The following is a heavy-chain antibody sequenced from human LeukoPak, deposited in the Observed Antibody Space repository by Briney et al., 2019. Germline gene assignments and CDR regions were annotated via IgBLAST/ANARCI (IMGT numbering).Heavy chain of an antibody. J-gene: IGHJ6*03. Sequence: GASVKVSCKASGYTFTGYYLHWVRRAPGQGLEWLGWINPNSGGTNYAQNFQGRVTMTSDTSITTTYMELSRLRSEDTAVYYCARDPRVVATRVSYMDVWGKGTTVTVSS. CDR2: INPNSGGT. D-gene: IGHD2-21*02. V-gene: IGHV1-2*02. CDR3: ARDPRVVATRVSYMDV. CDR1: GYTFTGYY.